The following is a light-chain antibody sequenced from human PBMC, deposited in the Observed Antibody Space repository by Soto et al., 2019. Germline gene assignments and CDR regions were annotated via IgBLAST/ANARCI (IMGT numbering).Light chain of an antibody. J-gene: IGKJ1*01. V-gene: IGKV1-5*03. CDR3: QQYNSYSWT. Sequence: DIQMTQSPSTLSASVGDRVTITCRASQSISSWLAWYQQKPGKAPKLLIYKASSLESGVPSRFSGSGSGTEFTLTISSLQPDDFGTYYCQQYNSYSWTFVQGTKVDIK. CDR1: QSISSW. CDR2: KAS.